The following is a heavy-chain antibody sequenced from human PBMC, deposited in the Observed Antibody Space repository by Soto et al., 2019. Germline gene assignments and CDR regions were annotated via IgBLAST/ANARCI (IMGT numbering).Heavy chain of an antibody. CDR2: ISYDGSNK. J-gene: IGHJ6*03. CDR3: AKDQTTVTPAGYYYSYMDV. CDR1: GFTFSSYG. D-gene: IGHD4-17*01. V-gene: IGHV3-30*18. Sequence: QVHLVESGGGVVQPGRSLRLSCAASGFTFSSYGMHWVRQAPGKGLEWVAVISYDGSNKYYADSVKGRFTISRDNSKNTLYLQMNSLRAEDTAVYYCAKDQTTVTPAGYYYSYMDVWGKGTTVAVSS.